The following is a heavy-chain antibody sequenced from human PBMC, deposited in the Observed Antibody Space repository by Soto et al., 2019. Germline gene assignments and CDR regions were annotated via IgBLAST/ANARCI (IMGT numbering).Heavy chain of an antibody. CDR2: IYHSGST. V-gene: IGHV4-30-2*01. CDR1: GGSISSGGYS. D-gene: IGHD5-18*01. CDR3: ATWIQLCEPGWFAP. J-gene: IGHJ5*02. Sequence: SETLSLSCAVSGGSISSGGYSWSWIRQPPGKGLEWIGYIYHSGSTYYNPSLKSRVTISVDRSKNQFSLKLSSVTAADTAVYYCATWIQLCEPGWFAPWGQGTLVTVSS.